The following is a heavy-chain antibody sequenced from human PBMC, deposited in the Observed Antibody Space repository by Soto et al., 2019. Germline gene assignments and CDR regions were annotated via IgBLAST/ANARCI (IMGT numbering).Heavy chain of an antibody. CDR2: INAFDDDT. D-gene: IGHD2-8*01. CDR1: AYTFTSYH. V-gene: IGHV1-18*04. Sequence: QAQLEQSGPEVKRPGASLKVSCKASAYTFTSYHISWVRQAPGQGLEWIGWINAFDDDTNYSQKFQDRVTMTAHRSTDTAYLDLRSLGSDDTAIYYCARNLYGRAFDICGQGTMVTVSS. CDR3: ARNLYGRAFDI. J-gene: IGHJ3*02.